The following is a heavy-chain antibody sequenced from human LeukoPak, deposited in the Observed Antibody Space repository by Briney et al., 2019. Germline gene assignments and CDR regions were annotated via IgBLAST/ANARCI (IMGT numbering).Heavy chain of an antibody. CDR3: ARDTLIAAPKTGTVTRIGWFDT. V-gene: IGHV3-33*08. CDR2: IWHDGSYK. D-gene: IGHD6-13*01. CDR1: GFTFSGYA. Sequence: PGGSLRLSCAASGFTFSGYAMHWVRQAPGKGLEWVAVIWHDGSYKSYGDSVKGRFTISRDNSKNTLFLQMNSLRADDTAVYYCARDTLIAAPKTGTVTRIGWFDTWGQGTLVTVSS. J-gene: IGHJ5*02.